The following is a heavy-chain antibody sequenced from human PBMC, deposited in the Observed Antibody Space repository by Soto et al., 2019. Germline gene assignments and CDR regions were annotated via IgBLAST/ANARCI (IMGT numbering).Heavy chain of an antibody. CDR3: ARDGTTSIAARPVGGDAFDI. Sequence: QVQLQQSGPGLVKPSQTLSLTCAISGDSVSSNSAAWNWIRQSPSRGLEWLGRTYYRSKWYNDYAVSVKSRITINPDTSKNQFSLQLNSVTPEDTAVYYCARDGTTSIAARPVGGDAFDIWGQGTMVTVSS. CDR2: TYYRSKWYN. V-gene: IGHV6-1*01. J-gene: IGHJ3*02. D-gene: IGHD6-6*01. CDR1: GDSVSSNSAA.